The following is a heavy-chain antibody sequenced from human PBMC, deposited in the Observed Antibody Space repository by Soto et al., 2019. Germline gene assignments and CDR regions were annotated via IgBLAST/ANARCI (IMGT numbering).Heavy chain of an antibody. CDR2: SKNKADSYTT. D-gene: IGHD3-10*01. V-gene: IGHV3-72*01. Sequence: EVQLVESGGGLVQPGGSLRLSCAASGFTFSDHYMDWVRQAPGKGLEWVGRSKNKADSYTTEYAASVKGRLTISRDGSRNSLFLQLNSLMTEVTAVYYCTVWGSGNDFGAAWGEGVLVTVSS. CDR3: TVWGSGNDFGAA. CDR1: GFTFSDHY. J-gene: IGHJ4*02.